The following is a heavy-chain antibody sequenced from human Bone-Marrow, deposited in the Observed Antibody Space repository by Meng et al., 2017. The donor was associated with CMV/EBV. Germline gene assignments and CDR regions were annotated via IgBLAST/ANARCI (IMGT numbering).Heavy chain of an antibody. CDR2: IIPIFGTA. Sequence: SVKVSCKASGGTFSSYAISWVRQAPGQGLEWMGGIIPIFGTANYAQKFQGRVTITTDESTSTAYTELSSLRSEDTAVYYCASGTLKVVPAAIRGYYYYGMDVWGQGTTVTVSS. V-gene: IGHV1-69*05. CDR1: GGTFSSYA. D-gene: IGHD2-2*02. J-gene: IGHJ6*02. CDR3: ASGTLKVVPAAIRGYYYYGMDV.